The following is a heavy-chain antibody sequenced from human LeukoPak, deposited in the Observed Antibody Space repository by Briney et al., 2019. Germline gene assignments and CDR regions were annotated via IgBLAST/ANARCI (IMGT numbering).Heavy chain of an antibody. CDR1: GYTFTSYY. D-gene: IGHD3-9*01. J-gene: IGHJ4*02. CDR3: ARAPYYDTLTGYYTSFDY. CDR2: INPSGGST. Sequence: GASVKVSCKASGYTFTSYYMHWVRQAPGQGLEWMGIINPSGGSTSYAQKFQGRVTMTRDTSTSTVYMELSSLRSEDTAVYYCARAPYYDTLTGYYTSFDYWGQGTLVTVSS. V-gene: IGHV1-46*01.